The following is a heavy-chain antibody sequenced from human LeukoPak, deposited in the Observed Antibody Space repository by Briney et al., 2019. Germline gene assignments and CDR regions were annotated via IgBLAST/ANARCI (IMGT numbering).Heavy chain of an antibody. CDR3: ATISFCDFWSGSRAFDI. CDR2: ISGSGGST. V-gene: IGHV3-23*01. D-gene: IGHD3-3*01. Sequence: PGGSLRLSCAASGFTFSSYAMSWVRQAPGRGLEWVSAISGSGGSTYYADSVKGRFTISRDNSKNTLYLQMNSLRAEDTAVYYCATISFCDFWSGSRAFDIWGQGTMVTVSS. J-gene: IGHJ3*02. CDR1: GFTFSSYA.